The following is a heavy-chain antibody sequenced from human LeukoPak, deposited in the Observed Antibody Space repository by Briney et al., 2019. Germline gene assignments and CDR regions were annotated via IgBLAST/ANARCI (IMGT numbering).Heavy chain of an antibody. CDR1: GGTFSSYA. CDR2: IIPIFGTA. J-gene: IGHJ3*02. V-gene: IGHV1-69*13. Sequence: SVKVSCKASGGTFSSYAISWVRQAPGQGLEWMGGIIPIFGTATYAQKFQGRVTITADESTSTAYIDLSSLRSEDTAVYYCARDGLYCSSTSCYPIWGQGTMVTVSS. D-gene: IGHD2-2*01. CDR3: ARDGLYCSSTSCYPI.